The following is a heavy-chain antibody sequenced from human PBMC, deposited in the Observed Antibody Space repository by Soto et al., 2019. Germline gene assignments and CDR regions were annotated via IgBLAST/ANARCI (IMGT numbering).Heavy chain of an antibody. Sequence: PGGSLRLSCAASGFTFRNYDMHWVRQAPGKGLEWVASISYDENKRYYTDSVQGRFTISRDNSKNTLYLQVNSLRPEDTAVYYCARAMDTAMASKDNWFDPWGLGTLVTVSS. CDR1: GFTFRNYD. CDR2: ISYDENKR. D-gene: IGHD5-18*01. J-gene: IGHJ5*02. CDR3: ARAMDTAMASKDNWFDP. V-gene: IGHV3-30-3*01.